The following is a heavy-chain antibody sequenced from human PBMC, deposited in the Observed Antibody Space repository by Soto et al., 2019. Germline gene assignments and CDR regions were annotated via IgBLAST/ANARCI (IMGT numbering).Heavy chain of an antibody. D-gene: IGHD2-15*01. V-gene: IGHV1-69*13. CDR3: AREDCSGGSCQTNWFDP. J-gene: IGHJ5*02. CDR2: IIPIFGTA. CDR1: VGTFSRYL. Sequence: SLNVSCKGSVGTFSRYLISWRRQATGQGLEWMGGIIPIFGTANYAQKFQGRVTITADESTSTAYMELSSLRSEDTAVYYCAREDCSGGSCQTNWFDPWGQGTLVTVSS.